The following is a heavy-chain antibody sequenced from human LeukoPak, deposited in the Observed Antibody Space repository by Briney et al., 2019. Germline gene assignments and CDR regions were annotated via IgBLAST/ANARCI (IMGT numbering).Heavy chain of an antibody. V-gene: IGHV3-30*02. J-gene: IGHJ4*02. CDR2: IRYDGSNK. CDR1: VFTFSSYH. Sequence: GGSLRLSCVVSVFTFSSYHMNWVRQAPGKGLGWVAFIRYDGSNKYYADSVKGRFTISRDNSKNTLYLQMNSLRAEDTAVYYCAKDRHYDSSGYYYVQTYFDYWGQGTLVTVSS. D-gene: IGHD3-22*01. CDR3: AKDRHYDSSGYYYVQTYFDY.